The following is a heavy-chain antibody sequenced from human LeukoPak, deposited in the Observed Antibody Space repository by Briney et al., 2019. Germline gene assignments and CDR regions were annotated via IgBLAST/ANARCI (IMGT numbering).Heavy chain of an antibody. D-gene: IGHD2-15*01. CDR1: GGSISSGGYF. J-gene: IGHJ6*03. V-gene: IGHV4-30-4*07. CDR2: IYYSGST. CDR3: ARTTEGYCRGRSCYSYYYYMDV. Sequence: TSETLSLTCAVSGGSISSGGYFWSWIRQPPGKGLEWIGYIYYSGSTYYNPSLKSRVTISVDTSKNQFSLKLSSVTAADTAVYYCARTTEGYCRGRSCYSYYYYMDVWGKGTTVTVSS.